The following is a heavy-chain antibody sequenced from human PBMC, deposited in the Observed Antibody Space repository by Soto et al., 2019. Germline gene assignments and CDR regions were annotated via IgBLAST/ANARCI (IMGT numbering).Heavy chain of an antibody. CDR3: ARITSP. CDR1: GGSISSGGYS. V-gene: IGHV4-30-2*01. CDR2: IYHSGST. J-gene: IGHJ5*02. Sequence: QLQLQESGSGLVKPSQTLSLTCAVSGGSISSGGYSWSWIRQPPGKGLEWIGYIYHSGSTYYNPSLRRRVTISVDRSKHQSSLQLSSVTAADTAVYYGARITSPWGQGTLVTGSS. D-gene: IGHD3-10*01.